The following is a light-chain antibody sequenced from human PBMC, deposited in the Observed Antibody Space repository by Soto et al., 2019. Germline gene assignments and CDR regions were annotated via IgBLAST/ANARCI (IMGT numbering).Light chain of an antibody. Sequence: VWPRSPGTLSLSPGERATLSCRASQTINNNVAWYQLKDGQAPRLLIDGASSRATGIPDRFSGSGSGTDFILTISRLEPEDFAGYYCQQYGSSAWTFGQGTKV. V-gene: IGKV3-20*01. CDR1: QTINNN. CDR2: GAS. J-gene: IGKJ1*01. CDR3: QQYGSSAWT.